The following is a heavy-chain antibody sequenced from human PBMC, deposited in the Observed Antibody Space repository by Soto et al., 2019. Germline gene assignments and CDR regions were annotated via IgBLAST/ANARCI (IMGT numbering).Heavy chain of an antibody. J-gene: IGHJ6*02. CDR1: GGSISGYF. Sequence: RTCTVSGGSISGYFWNWIRQPPGKGLEWIGYICYNGGTKFNPSLKSRISTSVDASKNQFSLKLSSVTAADTAVYYCARDLGYDYSSLENHGMDVWGQGTTVTVSS. CDR2: ICYNGGT. V-gene: IGHV4-59*01. CDR3: ARDLGYDYSSLENHGMDV. D-gene: IGHD3-22*01.